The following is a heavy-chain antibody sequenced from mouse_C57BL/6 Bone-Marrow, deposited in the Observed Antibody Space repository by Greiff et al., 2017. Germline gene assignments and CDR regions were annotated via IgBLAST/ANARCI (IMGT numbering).Heavy chain of an antibody. Sequence: EVKLQESGGGLVQPGGSMKLSCVASGFTFSNYWMNWVRQSPEKGLEWVAQIRLKSDNYATHYAESVKGRFTISRDDSKSSVELQMNNLRAEDTGIYYCTRDDYYAMDYWGQGTSVTVSS. V-gene: IGHV6-3*01. D-gene: IGHD3-3*01. CDR2: IRLKSDNYAT. CDR1: GFTFSNYW. CDR3: TRDDYYAMDY. J-gene: IGHJ4*01.